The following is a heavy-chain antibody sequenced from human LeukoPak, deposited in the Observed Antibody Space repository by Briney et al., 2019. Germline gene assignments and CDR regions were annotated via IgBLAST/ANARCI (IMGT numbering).Heavy chain of an antibody. CDR3: AKGFGVATTRDAFDI. J-gene: IGHJ3*02. CDR1: GFTFSSYG. CDR2: IRYDGNNK. V-gene: IGHV3-30*02. D-gene: IGHD5-12*01. Sequence: GGSLRLSCAASGFTFSSYGMHWVRQAPGKGLEWVTFIRYDGNNKYYADSVKGRFSISRDNSDKMLYLQMGSLRAEDTAVYYCAKGFGVATTRDAFDIWGQGTMVTVSS.